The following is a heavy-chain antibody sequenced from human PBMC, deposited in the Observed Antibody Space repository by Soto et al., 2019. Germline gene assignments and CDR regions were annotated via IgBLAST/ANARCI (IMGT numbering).Heavy chain of an antibody. V-gene: IGHV1-46*01. Sequence: ASVKVSCKASGYTFTSYYMHWVRQAPGQGLEWMGIINPSGGSTSYAQKFQGRVTMTRDTSTSTVYMELSSLRSEDTAVYYCARGGTLDITIFGVVLCTLRADYYYGMSFWGQGSTVTVSS. CDR1: GYTFTSYY. CDR2: INPSGGST. D-gene: IGHD3-3*01. CDR3: ARGGTLDITIFGVVLCTLRADYYYGMSF. J-gene: IGHJ6*02.